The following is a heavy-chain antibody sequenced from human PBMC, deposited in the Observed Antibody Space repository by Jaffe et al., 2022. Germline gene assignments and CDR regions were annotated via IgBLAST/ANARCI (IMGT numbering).Heavy chain of an antibody. J-gene: IGHJ6*03. D-gene: IGHD4-17*01. V-gene: IGHV3-30*18. CDR3: AKIFEDYGDYVPYYYYYMDV. CDR1: GFTFSSYG. Sequence: QVQLVESGGGVVQPGRSLRLSCAASGFTFSSYGMHWVRQAPGKGLEWVAVISYDGSNKYYADSVKGRFTISRDNSKNTLYLQMNSLRAEDTAVYYCAKIFEDYGDYVPYYYYYMDVWGKGTTVTVSS. CDR2: ISYDGSNK.